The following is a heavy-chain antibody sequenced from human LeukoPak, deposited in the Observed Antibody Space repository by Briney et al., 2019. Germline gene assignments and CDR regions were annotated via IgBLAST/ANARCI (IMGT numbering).Heavy chain of an antibody. CDR1: GDSISSSAYY. J-gene: IGHJ4*02. Sequence: KSSETLSLTCTVFGDSISSSAYYWGWIRQPPGKGLEWIGSIYYSGSTYYNPSLRSRVTISVDTSKNQFSLKLSSVTAADTSMFYCARQYRDSSGYYFFDFWGQGALVTVSS. D-gene: IGHD3-22*01. V-gene: IGHV4-39*01. CDR3: ARQYRDSSGYYFFDF. CDR2: IYYSGST.